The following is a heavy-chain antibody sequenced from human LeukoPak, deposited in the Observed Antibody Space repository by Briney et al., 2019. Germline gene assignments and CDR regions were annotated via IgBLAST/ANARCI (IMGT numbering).Heavy chain of an antibody. J-gene: IGHJ4*02. CDR2: IKSDGRWT. V-gene: IGHV3-74*01. D-gene: IGHD5-12*01. CDR3: VRDGDAYDFVH. Sequence: GGSLRLSCAASGFTIRGYWMHSVRQAPGKGLMWVSRIKSDGRWTNYADSVRGRFTISRDNAKNTLYRQMIGLRAEDTAIYYGVRDGDAYDFVHWGQGILFTVSS. CDR1: GFTIRGYW.